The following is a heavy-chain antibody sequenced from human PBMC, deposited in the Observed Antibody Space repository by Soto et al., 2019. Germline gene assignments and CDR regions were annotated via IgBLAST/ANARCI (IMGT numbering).Heavy chain of an antibody. Sequence: ASVKVSCKASGGTFSSYAISWVRQAPGQGLEWMGWINPNSGDTNYAQKFQGRVTMTRDTSISTAYTELSRLRFDDTAVYYCARARTNYYNTSDYDFWGQGTLVTVSS. CDR2: INPNSGDT. D-gene: IGHD3-22*01. V-gene: IGHV1-2*02. CDR1: GGTFSSYA. J-gene: IGHJ4*02. CDR3: ARARTNYYNTSDYDF.